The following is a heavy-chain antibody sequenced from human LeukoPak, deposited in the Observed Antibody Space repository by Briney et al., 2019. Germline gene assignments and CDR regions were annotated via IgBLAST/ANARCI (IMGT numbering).Heavy chain of an antibody. D-gene: IGHD2-8*01. CDR1: GGSFSGYY. V-gene: IGHV4-34*01. J-gene: IGHJ4*02. Sequence: SETLPLTCAVYGGSFSGYYWSWTRQPPGKGLEWIGEINHSGSTNYNPSLKSRVTISVDTSKNQFSLKLSSVTAADTAVYYCARGYCTNGVCYTIPFDYWGQGTLVTVSS. CDR2: INHSGST. CDR3: ARGYCTNGVCYTIPFDY.